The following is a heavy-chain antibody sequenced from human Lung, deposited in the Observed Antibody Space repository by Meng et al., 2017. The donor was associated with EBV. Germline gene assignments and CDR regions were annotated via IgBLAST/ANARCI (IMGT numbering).Heavy chain of an antibody. V-gene: IGHV3-21*02. CDR2: ISSGNSYI. CDR3: ARLSGTGWFDP. CDR1: GFIFSDYN. Sequence: EGQLWESGGGLVKPGESLRLSCEASGFIFSDYNMNWVRQAPGKGLEWVSSISSGNSYIYYADSVKGRFSISRDNAKNSLSLQMNSLRAEDTAVYYCARLSGTGWFDPWGQGTLVTVSS. D-gene: IGHD1-7*01. J-gene: IGHJ5*02.